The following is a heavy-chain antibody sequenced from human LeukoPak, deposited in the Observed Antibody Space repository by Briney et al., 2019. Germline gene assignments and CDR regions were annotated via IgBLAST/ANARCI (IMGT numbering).Heavy chain of an antibody. V-gene: IGHV3-21*01. CDR3: ARDPGGRFDP. J-gene: IGHJ5*02. D-gene: IGHD3-10*01. CDR1: GFTFSSYG. Sequence: SGGSLRLSCAASGFTFSSYGMHWVRQAPGKGLEWVSSISSSSSYIYYADSVKGRFTISRDNAKNSLYLQMNSLRAEDTAVYYCARDPGGRFDPWGQGTLVTVSS. CDR2: ISSSSSYI.